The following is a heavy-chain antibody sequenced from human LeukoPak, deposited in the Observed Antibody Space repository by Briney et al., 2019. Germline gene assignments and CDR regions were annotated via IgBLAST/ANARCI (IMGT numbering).Heavy chain of an antibody. J-gene: IGHJ4*02. D-gene: IGHD1-26*01. CDR3: AREILSGSQGDY. CDR1: GGSITNYY. Sequence: PSETLSLTCTVSGGSITNYYWSWIRQPAGKGLEWIGRIYTSGSTNYNPSLKSRGTISVDTSKNRFSLKLSSVTAADTAVYYCAREILSGSQGDYWGQGTLVTVSS. CDR2: IYTSGST. V-gene: IGHV4-4*07.